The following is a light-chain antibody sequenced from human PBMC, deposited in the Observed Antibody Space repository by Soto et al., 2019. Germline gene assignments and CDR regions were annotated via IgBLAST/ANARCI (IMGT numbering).Light chain of an antibody. CDR3: HQSNDWWT. J-gene: IGKJ1*01. V-gene: IGKV3-11*01. CDR2: DAS. Sequence: EIVLTQSPATLSLSPGERATLFCRASQSVSSYFAWYQQKPGQAPNLLIYDASNRATGIPARFSGSGSGTDFTLTISSLEPEDFAVYYCHQSNDWWTFGQGTKVDIK. CDR1: QSVSSY.